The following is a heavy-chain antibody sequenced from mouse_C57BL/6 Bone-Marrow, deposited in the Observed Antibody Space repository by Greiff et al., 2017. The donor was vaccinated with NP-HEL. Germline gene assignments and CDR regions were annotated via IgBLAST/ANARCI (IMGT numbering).Heavy chain of an antibody. Sequence: EVQLVESGGGLVQPGGSLKLSCAASGFTFSDYYMYWVRQTPEKRLEWVAYISNGGGSTYYPDTVKGRFTISRDNAKNTLYLQMSRLKSEDTAIYYCARDDYDVRFAYWGQGTLVTVSA. CDR2: ISNGGGST. V-gene: IGHV5-12*01. D-gene: IGHD2-4*01. CDR3: ARDDYDVRFAY. CDR1: GFTFSDYY. J-gene: IGHJ3*01.